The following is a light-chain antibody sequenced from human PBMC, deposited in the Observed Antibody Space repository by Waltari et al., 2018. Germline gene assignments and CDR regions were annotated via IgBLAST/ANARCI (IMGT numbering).Light chain of an antibody. CDR1: SSNIGNNY. Sequence: QSVLTQPPSVSAAPGQRVTISCSGGSSNIGNNYVSWYRQFPGTAPKLLIYDNTERPSGNPGRFSGSKSGTSATLDITGLQAGDEADYYCGTWDSSLSGAVFGGGTHLTVL. CDR2: DNT. CDR3: GTWDSSLSGAV. J-gene: IGLJ7*01. V-gene: IGLV1-51*02.